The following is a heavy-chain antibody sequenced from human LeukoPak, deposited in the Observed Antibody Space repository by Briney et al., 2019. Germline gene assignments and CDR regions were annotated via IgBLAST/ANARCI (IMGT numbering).Heavy chain of an antibody. CDR2: MESKTDGGTT. V-gene: IGHV3-15*04. CDR1: GLTFSNAW. CDR3: TTSYSSSEIDY. J-gene: IGHJ4*02. Sequence: GGSLRLSCAASGLTFSNAWMNWVRQALRKGLEWVGRMESKTDGGTTDYDAPVKGRFTISRDDSKNTLYLQMNSLKTEDTAVYYCTTSYSSSEIDYWGQGTLVTVSS. D-gene: IGHD6-6*01.